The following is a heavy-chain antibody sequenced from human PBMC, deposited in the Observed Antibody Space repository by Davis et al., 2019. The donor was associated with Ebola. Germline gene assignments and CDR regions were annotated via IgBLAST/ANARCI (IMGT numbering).Heavy chain of an antibody. V-gene: IGHV4-31*02. Sequence: YWIGWIRQHPGKGLEWIGYIYYSGSTYYNPSLKSRVTISVDTSKNQFSLKLTSVSAADTAVYYCATRRLTFEAIDYWGQGTLVTVSS. D-gene: IGHD3-9*01. CDR3: ATRRLTFEAIDY. CDR2: IYYSGST. J-gene: IGHJ4*02. CDR1: Y.